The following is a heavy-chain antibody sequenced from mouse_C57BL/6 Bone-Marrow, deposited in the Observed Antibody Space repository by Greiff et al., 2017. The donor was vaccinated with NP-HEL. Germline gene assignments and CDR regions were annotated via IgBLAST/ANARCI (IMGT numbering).Heavy chain of an antibody. D-gene: IGHD1-1*01. CDR1: GYTFTSYW. V-gene: IGHV1-72*01. J-gene: IGHJ1*03. Sequence: QVHVKQPGADLVKPGASVKLSCKASGYTFTSYWMHWVKQRPGRGLEWIGRIDPNSGGTKFTEKFKTKATLTVDKPSSTAYMQLSSLTAEDSAVYYCARYYYGRRGWYFDVWGTGTTVTVSS. CDR3: ARYYYGRRGWYFDV. CDR2: IDPNSGGT.